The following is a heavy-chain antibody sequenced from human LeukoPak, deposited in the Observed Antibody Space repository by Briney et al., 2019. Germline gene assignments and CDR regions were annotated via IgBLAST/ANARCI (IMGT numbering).Heavy chain of an antibody. D-gene: IGHD3-22*01. Sequence: ASVKVSCKASGGTFSSYAISWVRQAPGQGLEWMGGIIPIFGTANYAQKFQGRVTITADESTSTAYMELSSLRSEDTAVYYCARSGDYYDSSGYYPVYYFDYWGQGTLVTVSS. CDR2: IIPIFGTA. CDR3: ARSGDYYDSSGYYPVYYFDY. J-gene: IGHJ4*02. CDR1: GGTFSSYA. V-gene: IGHV1-69*13.